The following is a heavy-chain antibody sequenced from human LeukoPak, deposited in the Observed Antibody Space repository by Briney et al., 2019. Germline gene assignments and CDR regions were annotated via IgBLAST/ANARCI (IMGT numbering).Heavy chain of an antibody. CDR3: AKAGSSGSFDS. J-gene: IGHJ4*02. CDR2: ISGSGGST. CDR1: GFTFNIYA. Sequence: GGSLRLSCEASGFTFNIYAMSWVRQAPGKGLEWVSTISGSGGSTYYADSVKGRFTISRDNSKNTLYLQMNSLRADDTAVYYCAKAGSSGSFDSWGQGTLVTVSS. D-gene: IGHD6-19*01. V-gene: IGHV3-23*01.